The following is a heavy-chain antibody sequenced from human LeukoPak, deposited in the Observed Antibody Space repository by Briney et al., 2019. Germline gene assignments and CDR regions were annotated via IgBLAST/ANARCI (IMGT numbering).Heavy chain of an antibody. CDR2: INPNSGGT. J-gene: IGHJ3*02. D-gene: IGHD1-26*01. V-gene: IGHV1-2*04. CDR3: AREAVGATSLNAFDI. CDR1: GYTFTGYY. Sequence: ASVKVPCKASGYTFTGYYMHWVRQAPGQGLEWMGWINPNSGGTNYAQKFQGWVTMTRDTSISTAYMELSRLRSDDTAVYYCAREAVGATSLNAFDIWGQGTMVTVSS.